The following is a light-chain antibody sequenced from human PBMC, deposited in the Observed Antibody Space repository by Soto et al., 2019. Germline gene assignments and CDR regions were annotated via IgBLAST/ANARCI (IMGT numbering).Light chain of an antibody. V-gene: IGKV1-9*01. CDR3: QPPHSYPLT. Sequence: IQSTHWWPSQSSTVGDRVTLTSRASQGISSYLAWYQQKPGKAPKLMIYAASTLQSGVPSRFSGSGSGTEFTLTMRCLQPEDFATYYCQPPHSYPLTFGGGTKVDIK. CDR1: QGISSY. CDR2: AAS. J-gene: IGKJ4*01.